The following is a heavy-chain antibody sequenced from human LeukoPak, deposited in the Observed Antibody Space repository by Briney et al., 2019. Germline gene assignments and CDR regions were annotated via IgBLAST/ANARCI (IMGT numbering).Heavy chain of an antibody. CDR1: GFTFSNYW. V-gene: IGHV3-7*03. J-gene: IGHJ3*02. CDR2: VKQDGSEK. Sequence: GGSLRLSCAASGFTFSNYWMNWVRQAPGKGLEWVANVKQDGSEKYYVDSVKGRFTISRDNAKNSLYLQMNSLRAEDMALYYCAEGTSIAAHDAFDIWGQGTMVTVSS. D-gene: IGHD6-6*01. CDR3: AEGTSIAAHDAFDI.